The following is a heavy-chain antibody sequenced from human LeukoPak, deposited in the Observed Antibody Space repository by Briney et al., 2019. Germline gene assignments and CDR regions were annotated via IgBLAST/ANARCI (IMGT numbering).Heavy chain of an antibody. CDR3: ATRPDIASTGPGWFDP. J-gene: IGHJ5*02. CDR1: GGSFSGYY. Sequence: PSETLSLTCAVYGGSFSGYYWSWIRQPPGKGLEWIGEINHSGSTNYNSSLKSRVTISVDTSKNQFSLTLSSVTAADTAVYYCATRPDIASTGPGWFDPWGQGTLVTVSP. V-gene: IGHV4-34*01. D-gene: IGHD6-13*01. CDR2: INHSGST.